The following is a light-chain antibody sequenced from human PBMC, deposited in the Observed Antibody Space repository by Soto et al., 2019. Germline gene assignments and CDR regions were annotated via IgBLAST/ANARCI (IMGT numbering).Light chain of an antibody. Sequence: QSVLTQPPSASGTPGQRVAISCSGGSSDIGSNPVNWYLHLPGAAPKLLIYRDNQRPSGVPDRFSGSKSGTSASLTISGLQSEDEADYFCSAWDDNIYGPVFGGWTKLNVL. CDR2: RDN. V-gene: IGLV1-44*01. J-gene: IGLJ2*01. CDR1: SSDIGSNP. CDR3: SAWDDNIYGPV.